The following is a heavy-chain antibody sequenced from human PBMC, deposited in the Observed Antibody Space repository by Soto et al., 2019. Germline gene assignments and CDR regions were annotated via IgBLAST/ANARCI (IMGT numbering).Heavy chain of an antibody. D-gene: IGHD3-3*01. Sequence: ASVKVSCKASGYTFSNYGITWVRQAPGQGLEWMGWISGYNGNTNYAQNLQGRVTMTTDTSTSTAYMELRSLRSDDTAVYYCARDRESRYYDFWSGSPRGWFDPWGQGTLVTVSS. CDR1: GYTFSNYG. CDR2: ISGYNGNT. CDR3: ARDRESRYYDFWSGSPRGWFDP. J-gene: IGHJ5*02. V-gene: IGHV1-18*04.